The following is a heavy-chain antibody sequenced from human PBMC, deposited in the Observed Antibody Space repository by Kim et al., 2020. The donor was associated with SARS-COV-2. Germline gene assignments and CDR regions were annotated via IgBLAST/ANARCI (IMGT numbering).Heavy chain of an antibody. CDR2: IRSDESKR. D-gene: IGHD3-10*01. V-gene: IGHV3-33*01. J-gene: IGHJ3*01. Sequence: GGSLRLSCTASGFTFSPFAMHWVRQAPGKGLEWVAVIRSDESKRYYAESVKDRFTISRDNSKNTLYLQMNSLRAEDTAIYFCARNYGSATLIWDVLGLGT. CDR3: ARNYGSATLIWDV. CDR1: GFTFSPFA.